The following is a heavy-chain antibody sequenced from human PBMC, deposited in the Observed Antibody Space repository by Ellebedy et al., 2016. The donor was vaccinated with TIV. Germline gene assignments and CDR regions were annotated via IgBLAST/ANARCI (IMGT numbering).Heavy chain of an antibody. CDR1: GYTFIDYG. Sequence: AASVKVSCQSSGYTFIDYGISWVRHAPGQGLDWMGWVSAYSGNTNYAENLQGRVTMTTDTSTDTAYMELRSLRSDDTAVYFCARYSGSGTYYRNGMDVWGQGTTVTVSS. J-gene: IGHJ6*02. CDR3: ARYSGSGTYYRNGMDV. D-gene: IGHD3-10*01. CDR2: VSAYSGNT. V-gene: IGHV1-18*01.